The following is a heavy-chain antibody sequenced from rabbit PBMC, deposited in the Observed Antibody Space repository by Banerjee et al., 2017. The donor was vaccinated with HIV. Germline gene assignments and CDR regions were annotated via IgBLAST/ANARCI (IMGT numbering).Heavy chain of an antibody. D-gene: IGHD6-1*01. CDR1: GFDLSTYYY. J-gene: IGHJ3*01. CDR3: GRDRGVGYDLNL. Sequence: QEQLKESGGDLVKPEGSLTLTCTASGFDLSTYYYMCWFRQAPGKGPEWIACIYAGDGSTYYASWAKGRFTISKTSSTTVTLQMTSLTDADTATYFCGRDRGVGYDLNLWGQGTLVTVS. V-gene: IGHV1S45*01. CDR2: IYAGDGST.